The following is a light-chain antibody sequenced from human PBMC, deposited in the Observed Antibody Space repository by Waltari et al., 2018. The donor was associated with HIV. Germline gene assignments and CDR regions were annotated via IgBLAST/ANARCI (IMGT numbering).Light chain of an antibody. CDR2: ATS. Sequence: IQLTRVPSFVSASVGDRVTISWRASHPLGSWLTWYQQKQGKAPELLSYATSNLGSRVPSRFSGSGSGTNFTLTINSLQTEDFATYFCQQANSFPWTFGQGTKLELK. J-gene: IGKJ1*01. V-gene: IGKV1-12*01. CDR3: QQANSFPWT. CDR1: HPLGSW.